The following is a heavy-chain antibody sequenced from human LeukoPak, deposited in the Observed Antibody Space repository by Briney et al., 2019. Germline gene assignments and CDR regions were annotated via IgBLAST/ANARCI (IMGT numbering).Heavy chain of an antibody. CDR1: GYRFTSYG. V-gene: IGHV1-18*01. D-gene: IGHD5-12*01. CDR3: ARGPRAYGGYPYYYYYGMDV. J-gene: IGHJ6*02. CDR2: ISAYNGNT. Sequence: GASVKVSCKASGYRFTSYGITWVRQAPGQGLEWMGWISAYNGNTNYAQKLQGRVTMTTDTSTSTAYMELRSLRSDDTAVYYCARGPRAYGGYPYYYYYGMDVWGQGTTVTVSS.